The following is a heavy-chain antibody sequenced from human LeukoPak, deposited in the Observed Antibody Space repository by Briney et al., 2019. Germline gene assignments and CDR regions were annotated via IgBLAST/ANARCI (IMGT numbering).Heavy chain of an antibody. CDR2: IRCDGSNK. CDR1: GFTFSSYG. D-gene: IGHD2-2*01. Sequence: GGSLRPSCAASGFTFSSYGMHWVRQAPGKGLEWVAFIRCDGSNKYYADSVKGRFTISRDNSKNTLYLQMNSLRAEDTAVYYCAKSGRGIVVGPGFYWGQGTLVTVSS. J-gene: IGHJ4*02. V-gene: IGHV3-30*02. CDR3: AKSGRGIVVGPGFY.